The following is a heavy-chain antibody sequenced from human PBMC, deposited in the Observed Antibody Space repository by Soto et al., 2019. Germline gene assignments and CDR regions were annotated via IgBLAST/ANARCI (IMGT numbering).Heavy chain of an antibody. CDR3: ARDRDSSGYYPSHYYYYYGMDV. D-gene: IGHD3-22*01. CDR2: IIPIFGTA. V-gene: IGHV1-69*06. Sequence: QVQLVQSGAEVKKPGSSVKVSCKASGGTFSSYAISWVRQAPGQGLEWMGGIIPIFGTANYAQKFQGRVTMTRDTSISTAYMELSRLRSDDTAVYYCARDRDSSGYYPSHYYYYYGMDVWGQGTTVTVSS. CDR1: GGTFSSYA. J-gene: IGHJ6*02.